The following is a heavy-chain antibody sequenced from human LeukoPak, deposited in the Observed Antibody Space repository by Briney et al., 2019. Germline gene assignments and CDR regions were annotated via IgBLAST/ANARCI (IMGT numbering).Heavy chain of an antibody. D-gene: IGHD5-24*01. Sequence: SVKVSCKASGGTFSSYAISWVRQAPGQGPEWMGGIIPIFGTANYAQKFQGRVTITADESTSTAYMELSSLRSEDTAVYYCARDRGDGYNYDIWGQGTMVTVSS. J-gene: IGHJ3*02. CDR2: IIPIFGTA. CDR1: GGTFSSYA. V-gene: IGHV1-69*13. CDR3: ARDRGDGYNYDI.